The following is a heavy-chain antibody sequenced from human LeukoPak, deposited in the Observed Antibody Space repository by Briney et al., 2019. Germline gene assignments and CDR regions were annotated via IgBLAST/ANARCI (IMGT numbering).Heavy chain of an antibody. Sequence: NTSETLSLTCTVSGGSISSSSYYWGWIRQPPGKGLEWIGSIYYSGSTYYNPSLKSRVTISVDTSKNQFSLKLSSVTAADTAVYYCASQNYYDSSGYPYWGQGTLVTVSS. V-gene: IGHV4-39*01. D-gene: IGHD3-22*01. CDR2: IYYSGST. CDR1: GGSISSSSYY. CDR3: ASQNYYDSSGYPY. J-gene: IGHJ4*02.